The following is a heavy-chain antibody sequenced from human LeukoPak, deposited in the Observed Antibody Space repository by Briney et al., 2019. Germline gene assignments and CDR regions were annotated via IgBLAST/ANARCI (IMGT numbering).Heavy chain of an antibody. Sequence: SGPTLVNPTQTRTLTCTFSGFSLTTSGVGVGWIRQPPGKSLEWLALIYWNDDKRYSPSLKSRLTIIKDTSKNQVVLTMANMDPVDTATYYCAHSILGTLIDYWGQGTPVTVSS. CDR3: AHSILGTLIDY. CDR1: GFSLTTSGVG. CDR2: IYWNDDK. J-gene: IGHJ4*02. V-gene: IGHV2-5*01. D-gene: IGHD7-27*01.